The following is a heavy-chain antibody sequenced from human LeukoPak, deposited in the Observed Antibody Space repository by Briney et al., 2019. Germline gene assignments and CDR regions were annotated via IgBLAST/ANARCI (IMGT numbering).Heavy chain of an antibody. CDR3: AREEVGAFDY. J-gene: IGHJ4*02. V-gene: IGHV4-34*01. D-gene: IGHD1-26*01. CDR1: GASFSGYY. Sequence: SETLSLTCAVYGASFSGYYWSWIRQPPGKGLEWIGEINHSGSTNYNPSLKSRVTISVDTSKNQFSLKLSSVTAADTAVYYCAREEVGAFDYRGQGTLVTVSS. CDR2: INHSGST.